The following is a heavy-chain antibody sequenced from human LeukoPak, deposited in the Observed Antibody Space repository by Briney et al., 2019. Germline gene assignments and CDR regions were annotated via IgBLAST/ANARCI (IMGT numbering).Heavy chain of an antibody. J-gene: IGHJ4*02. CDR2: ISGSGGST. V-gene: IGHV3-23*01. D-gene: IGHD3-3*01. CDR3: AKDLGYYDFWSGYYQFDY. CDR1: GFTFSSYA. Sequence: GGSLRLSCAASGFTFSSYAMIWVRQAPGKGLEWVSAISGSGGSTYYADSVKGRFTISRDNSKNTLYLQMNSLRAEDTAVYYCAKDLGYYDFWSGYYQFDYWGQGTLVTVSS.